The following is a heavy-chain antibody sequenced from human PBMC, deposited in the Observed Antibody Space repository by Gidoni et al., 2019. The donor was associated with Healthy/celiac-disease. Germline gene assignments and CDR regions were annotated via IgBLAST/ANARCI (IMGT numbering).Heavy chain of an antibody. CDR3: ADRLVGLRVPS. J-gene: IGHJ6*02. CDR2: INHSGST. D-gene: IGHD3-10*01. V-gene: IGHV4-34*01. CDR1: GGSFSGYY. Sequence: QVQLQQWGAGLLTPSETLSLTCAVYGGSFSGYYWSWIRQPPGKGLEWIGEINHSGSTNYNPSLKSRVTISVDTSKNQFSLKLSSVTAADTAVYYCADRLVGLRVPSWGQGTTVTVSS.